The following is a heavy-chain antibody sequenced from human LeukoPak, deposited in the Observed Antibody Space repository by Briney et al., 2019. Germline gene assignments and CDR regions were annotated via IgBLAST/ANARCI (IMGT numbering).Heavy chain of an antibody. CDR1: GYTFTSYA. D-gene: IGHD3-3*01. CDR3: AREGDVLRFLEWSRTSKTDTPFDP. V-gene: IGHV7-4-1*02. CDR2: INTNTGNP. J-gene: IGHJ5*02. Sequence: GASVKVSCKTSGYTFTSYAISWVRQAPGQGLEWMGWINTNTGNPTYAQGFAGRYVFSLDTSVSTAYLQISSLKAEDTAVYYCAREGDVLRFLEWSRTSKTDTPFDPWGQGTLVTVSS.